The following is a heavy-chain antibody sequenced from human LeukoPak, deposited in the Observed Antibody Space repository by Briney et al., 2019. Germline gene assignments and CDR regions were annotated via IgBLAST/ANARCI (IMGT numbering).Heavy chain of an antibody. Sequence: SETLSLTCAVYGGSFSGYYWSWIRQPPGKGLEWIGEINHSGSTNYNPSLKSRVTISVDTSKNQFSLKLSSVTAADTAVYYCARAVINYYDSSGYYPIDAFDIWGQGTMVTVSS. J-gene: IGHJ3*02. V-gene: IGHV4-34*01. D-gene: IGHD3-22*01. CDR1: GGSFSGYY. CDR2: INHSGST. CDR3: ARAVINYYDSSGYYPIDAFDI.